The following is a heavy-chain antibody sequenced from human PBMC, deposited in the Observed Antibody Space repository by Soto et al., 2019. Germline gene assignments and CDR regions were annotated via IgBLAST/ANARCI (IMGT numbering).Heavy chain of an antibody. Sequence: QVQLVESGGGVVQPGRSLRLSCAASGFTFSSYGMHWVRQAPGKGLEWVAVICYDGSNKYYADSVKGQFPISRDNSKNTLYVQLNSLRDEDTAVYYCARVSAAQFYSYAGMDVWGQGTTVTVSS. CDR1: GFTFSSYG. CDR2: ICYDGSNK. V-gene: IGHV3-33*01. CDR3: ARVSAAQFYSYAGMDV. J-gene: IGHJ6*02. D-gene: IGHD2-15*01.